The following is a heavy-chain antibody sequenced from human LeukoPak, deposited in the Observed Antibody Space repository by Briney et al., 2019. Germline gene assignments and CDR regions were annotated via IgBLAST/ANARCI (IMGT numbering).Heavy chain of an antibody. J-gene: IGHJ6*02. Sequence: SVKVSCKASGGSFSTSGFSWVRQAPGQGLEWMGGVIPIYGTPSYAQQFQGRVTITTDESTSTAYMELSSLRSEDTAVYYCARDHWGIVENGYDYFYYDMDVWGQGTTVTVSS. CDR2: VIPIYGTP. CDR3: ARDHWGIVENGYDYFYYDMDV. D-gene: IGHD7-27*01. V-gene: IGHV1-69*05. CDR1: GGSFSTSG.